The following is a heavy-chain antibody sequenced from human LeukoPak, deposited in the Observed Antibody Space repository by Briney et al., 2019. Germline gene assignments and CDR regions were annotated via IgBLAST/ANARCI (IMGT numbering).Heavy chain of an antibody. Sequence: KPGGSLRLSCAASGFTFSSYSMNWVRQAPGKGLEWVSFISSSSSYIYYADSVKGRFTISRDNSKNTLYLQMSSLRAEDTAVYYCVKDSRVGARMGYYFDYWGQGTLVTVSS. CDR3: VKDSRVGARMGYYFDY. J-gene: IGHJ4*02. D-gene: IGHD1-26*01. CDR2: ISSSSSYI. CDR1: GFTFSSYS. V-gene: IGHV3-21*01.